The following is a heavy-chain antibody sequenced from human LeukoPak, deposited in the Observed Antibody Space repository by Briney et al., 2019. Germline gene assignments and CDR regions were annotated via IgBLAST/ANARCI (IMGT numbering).Heavy chain of an antibody. Sequence: PGGSLRLSCAASGFTFSSYAMSWVRQAPGKGLEWVSAITGSGGTTYYADSVKGRFTISRDNSKNTLYLQMNSLRAEDTAVYYCARSVGDYSLLDDYWGQGTLVTVSS. J-gene: IGHJ4*02. V-gene: IGHV3-23*01. CDR1: GFTFSSYA. CDR2: ITGSGGTT. CDR3: ARSVGDYSLLDDY. D-gene: IGHD4-17*01.